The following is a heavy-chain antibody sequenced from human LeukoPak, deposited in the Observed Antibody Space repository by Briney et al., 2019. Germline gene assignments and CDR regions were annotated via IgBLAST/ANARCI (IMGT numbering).Heavy chain of an antibody. V-gene: IGHV4-59*11. CDR3: ARVFDEWSLRFDP. J-gene: IGHJ5*02. CDR1: GGSISSHY. CDR2: IYYSGST. D-gene: IGHD2-8*01. Sequence: PSETLSLTCTVSGGSISSHYWSWIRQPPGKGLEWIGYIYYSGSTNYNPSLKSRVTISVDTSKNQFSLKLSSVTAADTAVYYCARVFDEWSLRFDPWGQGTLVTVSS.